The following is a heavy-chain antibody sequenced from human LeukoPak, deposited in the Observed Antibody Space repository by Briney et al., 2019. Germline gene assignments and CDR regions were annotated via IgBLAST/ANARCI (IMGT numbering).Heavy chain of an antibody. CDR3: ARVMRSSSSFDY. Sequence: ASVKVSCKASGGTFSSYAISWVRQAPGQGLEWMGWINPNSGGTNYAQKFQGWVTMTRDTSISTAYMELSRLRSDDTAVYYCARVMRSSSSFDYWGQGTLVTVSS. D-gene: IGHD6-13*01. CDR2: INPNSGGT. V-gene: IGHV1-2*04. J-gene: IGHJ4*02. CDR1: GGTFSSYA.